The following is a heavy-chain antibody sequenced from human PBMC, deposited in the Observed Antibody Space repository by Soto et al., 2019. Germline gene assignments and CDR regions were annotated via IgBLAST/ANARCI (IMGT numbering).Heavy chain of an antibody. CDR3: ARDKPPYSSGWHNRHFDY. J-gene: IGHJ4*02. CDR1: GFTFSSYA. Sequence: QVQLVESGGGVVQPGRSLRLSCAASGFTFSSYAMHWVRQAPGKGLEWVAVMSYDGSNKYYADSVKGRFTISRDNSKNSLYLQMNSLRAEDTAVYYCARDKPPYSSGWHNRHFDYGGQANLVTVSS. CDR2: MSYDGSNK. V-gene: IGHV3-30-3*01. D-gene: IGHD6-19*01.